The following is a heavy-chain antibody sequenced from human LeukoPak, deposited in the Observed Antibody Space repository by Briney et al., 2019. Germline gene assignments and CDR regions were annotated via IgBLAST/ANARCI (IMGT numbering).Heavy chain of an antibody. J-gene: IGHJ3*02. V-gene: IGHV4-39*01. CDR1: GGSISSSRYY. D-gene: IGHD3-3*01. CDR2: IDHSEST. CDR3: ARSRLEWFASDAFDI. Sequence: PSETLSLTCTVSGGSISSSRYYWAWIRQPPGKGLECIASIDHSESTNYNPSLKSRVTTSVDTSKNQFSLKLSSVTAADTAVYYCARSRLEWFASDAFDIWGQGTMVAVSS.